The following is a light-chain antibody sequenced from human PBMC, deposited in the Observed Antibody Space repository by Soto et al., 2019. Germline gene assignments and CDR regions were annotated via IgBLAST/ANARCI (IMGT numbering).Light chain of an antibody. CDR2: AVS. J-gene: IGLJ2*01. V-gene: IGLV2-14*01. CDR3: CSYTSLRTVV. CDR1: SSDVGGYNH. Sequence: QSALTQPASVSGSPGQSITISCTGTSSDVGGYNHVSWYQHSPGKAPKLILFAVSDRPSGVSHLFSGSKSGNTASLTISGFQADDEADYYCCSYTSLRTVVFGGGTKLTVL.